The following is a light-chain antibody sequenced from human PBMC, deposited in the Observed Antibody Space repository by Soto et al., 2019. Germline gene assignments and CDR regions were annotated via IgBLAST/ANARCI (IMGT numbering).Light chain of an antibody. V-gene: IGLV4-60*02. CDR1: SGHSSYI. J-gene: IGLJ2*01. Sequence: QSVLTQSSSASASLGSSVKRTCTLSSGHSSYIIAWHQQQPGKAPRYLMKLEGSGSYNKGSGVPDRFSGSSSGADRYLTISNLQFEDEADYYCETWDSNTRVFGGGTQLTVL. CDR3: ETWDSNTRV. CDR2: LEGSGSY.